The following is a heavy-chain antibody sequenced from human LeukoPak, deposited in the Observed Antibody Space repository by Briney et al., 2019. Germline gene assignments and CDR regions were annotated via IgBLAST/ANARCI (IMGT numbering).Heavy chain of an antibody. Sequence: PGGSLRLSCAASGFTFSSYAMSWVRQAPGKGLEWVAFIRYDGSNKYYADSVKGRFTISRDNSKNTLYLQMNSLRAEDTAVYYCAKEAWSDFDWLPNFDYWGQGTLVTVSS. J-gene: IGHJ4*02. V-gene: IGHV3-30*02. CDR2: IRYDGSNK. CDR1: GFTFSSYA. CDR3: AKEAWSDFDWLPNFDY. D-gene: IGHD3-9*01.